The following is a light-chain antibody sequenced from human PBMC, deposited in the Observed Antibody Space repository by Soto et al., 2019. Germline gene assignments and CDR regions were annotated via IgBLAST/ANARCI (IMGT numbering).Light chain of an antibody. CDR3: TSYTSDSSVI. V-gene: IGLV2-14*03. Sequence: QSALTQPASVSGSPGQSVTISCTGTSSDIGGYRYVSWYQQRPGKAPKLMIHDVTNRPSGVSDRFSGSKSDNTASLTISGLQAEDEADYYCTSYTSDSSVIFGGGTKVTVL. J-gene: IGLJ2*01. CDR1: SSDIGGYRY. CDR2: DVT.